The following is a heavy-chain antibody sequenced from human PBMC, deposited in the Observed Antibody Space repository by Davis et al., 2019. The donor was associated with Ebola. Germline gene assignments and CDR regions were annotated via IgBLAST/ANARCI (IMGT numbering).Heavy chain of an antibody. D-gene: IGHD6-19*01. CDR3: ARHQFVQATIGWWYFDL. V-gene: IGHV4-39*01. CDR1: GASIRISDY. Sequence: PSETLSLTCTVSGASIRISDYWGWIRQPPGKGLEWIGSIHNNGSTDYNPSLKSRVTISVGASKNQFSLKVDSVTAADTALYYCARHQFVQATIGWWYFDLWGRGILVSVSS. J-gene: IGHJ2*01. CDR2: IHNNGST.